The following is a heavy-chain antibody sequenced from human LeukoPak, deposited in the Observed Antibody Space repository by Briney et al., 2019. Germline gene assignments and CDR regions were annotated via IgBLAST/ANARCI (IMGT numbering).Heavy chain of an antibody. J-gene: IGHJ4*02. CDR3: ARGLRVGIAAAGTGY. V-gene: IGHV1-46*01. D-gene: IGHD6-13*01. CDR1: GYTFTSYY. CDR2: INPSGGST. Sequence: ASVKVSCKASGYTFTSYYMHWVRQAPGQGLEWMGIINPSGGSTSYAQKFQGRVTMTRDTSTSTVYMELSSLRSEDTAVYYCARGLRVGIAAAGTGYWGQGTLVTASS.